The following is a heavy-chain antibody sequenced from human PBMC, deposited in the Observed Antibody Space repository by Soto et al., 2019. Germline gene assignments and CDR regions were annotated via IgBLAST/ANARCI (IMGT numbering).Heavy chain of an antibody. CDR1: GGSFSGYY. V-gene: IGHV4-34*01. CDR3: ARGDYYGSGSYPHFDY. D-gene: IGHD3-10*01. Sequence: SETLSLTCAVYGGSFSGYYWSWIRQPPGKGLEWIGEINHSGSTNYNPSLKSRVTISVDTSKNQFSLKLSSVTAADTAVYYCARGDYYGSGSYPHFDYWGQGTLVTVSS. J-gene: IGHJ4*02. CDR2: INHSGST.